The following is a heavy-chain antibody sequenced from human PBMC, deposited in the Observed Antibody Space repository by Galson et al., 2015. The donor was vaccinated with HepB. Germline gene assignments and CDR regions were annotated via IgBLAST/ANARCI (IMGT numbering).Heavy chain of an antibody. D-gene: IGHD1-1*01. CDR2: ISSSSSYI. Sequence: SLRLSCAASGFTFSSYSMNWVRQAPGEGLEWVSSISSSSSYIYYADSVKGRFPISRDNAKNSLYLQMNSLRAEDTAVYYCARVVGNYFDLWGRGTLVTVSS. J-gene: IGHJ2*01. CDR1: GFTFSSYS. V-gene: IGHV3-21*01. CDR3: ARVVGNYFDL.